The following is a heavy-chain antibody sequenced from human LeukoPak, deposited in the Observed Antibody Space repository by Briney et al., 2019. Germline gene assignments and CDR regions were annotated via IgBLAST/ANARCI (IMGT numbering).Heavy chain of an antibody. D-gene: IGHD6-13*01. V-gene: IGHV1-18*04. J-gene: IGHJ4*02. CDR3: AGTDYSIAATGTWPNQNEY. CDR2: IRSDNGNT. Sequence: ASVKVSCKASGNTFTSYGITWVRQAPGQGLEWMGWIRSDNGNTNYAQNLQGRVTMTTDTSTSTAYMELRSLRSDDTAVYYCAGTDYSIAATGTWPNQNEYWGQGTLVTVSS. CDR1: GNTFTSYG.